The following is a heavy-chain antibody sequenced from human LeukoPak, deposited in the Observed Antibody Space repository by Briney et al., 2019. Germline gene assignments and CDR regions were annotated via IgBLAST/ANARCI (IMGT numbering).Heavy chain of an antibody. D-gene: IGHD6-6*01. V-gene: IGHV3-7*01. J-gene: IGHJ5*01. CDR2: IRQDGSET. Sequence: PGGSLRLSCAGSGLTLSGYFMSWVRQAPGKGLEWVANIRQDGSETNYVDSVKGRFTISRDNAKNSLYLQMDSLRAEDTAVYYCTRDPRHFDSCGQGTLVTVSS. CDR1: GLTLSGYF. CDR3: TRDPRHFDS.